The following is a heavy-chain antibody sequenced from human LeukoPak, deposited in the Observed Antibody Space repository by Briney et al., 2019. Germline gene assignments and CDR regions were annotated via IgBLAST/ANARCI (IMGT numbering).Heavy chain of an antibody. J-gene: IGHJ4*02. CDR1: GNYW. CDR3: ARESGEWSDYYFDY. CDR2: INSDGSWT. Sequence: GGSLRLSCAASGNYWMHWVRQAPGKGLVWVSHINSDGSWTSYADSVKGRFTISRDNSKNTLYLQMNSLRAEDTAVYYCARESGEWSDYYFDYWGQGTLVTVSS. V-gene: IGHV3-74*01. D-gene: IGHD3-10*01.